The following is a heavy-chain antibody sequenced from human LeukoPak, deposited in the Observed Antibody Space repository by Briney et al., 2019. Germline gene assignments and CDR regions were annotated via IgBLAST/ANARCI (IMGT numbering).Heavy chain of an antibody. V-gene: IGHV3-7*01. CDR1: GFIFSNFW. J-gene: IGHJ4*02. D-gene: IGHD2-2*01. CDR2: IKQDGTEK. Sequence: PGGSLRLSCAASGFIFSNFWMGWVRQAPGKGLEWVANIKQDGTEKQYADSVRGRFTISRDSAKNSLYLQMSSLRAEDTAVYYCARGTVVATATAITFFDDWGQGTLVTVSS. CDR3: ARGTVVATATAITFFDD.